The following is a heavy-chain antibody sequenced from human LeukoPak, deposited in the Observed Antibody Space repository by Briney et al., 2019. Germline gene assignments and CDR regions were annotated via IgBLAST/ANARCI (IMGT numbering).Heavy chain of an antibody. V-gene: IGHV1-58*02. CDR3: LLNLYGGNSGIDY. CDR1: GFTFTSSA. J-gene: IGHJ4*02. D-gene: IGHD4-23*01. Sequence: SVKVSCKASGFTFTSSAMQWVRQARGQRLEGIGWIVVGSGNTNYAQKFQERVTITSDMSTSTAYMELSSLRSEDTAVYYCLLNLYGGNSGIDYWGQGTLVTVSS. CDR2: IVVGSGNT.